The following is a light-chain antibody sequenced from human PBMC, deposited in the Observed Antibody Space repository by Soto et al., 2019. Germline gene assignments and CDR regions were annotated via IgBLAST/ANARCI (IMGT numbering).Light chain of an antibody. CDR2: GAS. CDR3: QHYSTSRGA. CDR1: QSLTSSH. Sequence: EVRLSQSACTLSLSTGERATLSCRASQSLTSSHLAWYQQKPGQAPRLLMFGASSRATGIPDRFSGSGSGTDFTLTISRLEPEDFAVYYCQHYSTSRGAFGQGTKL. J-gene: IGKJ1*01. V-gene: IGKV3-20*01.